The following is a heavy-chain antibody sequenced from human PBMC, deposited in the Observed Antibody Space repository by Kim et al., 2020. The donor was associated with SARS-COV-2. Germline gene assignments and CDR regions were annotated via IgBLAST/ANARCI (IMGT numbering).Heavy chain of an antibody. CDR2: IYPGDSDT. D-gene: IGHD3-10*01. J-gene: IGHJ4*02. CDR1: GYSFTSYW. CDR3: ARGNLWFGESIDY. V-gene: IGHV5-51*01. Sequence: GESLKISCKGSGYSFTSYWIGWVRQMPGKGLEWMGIIYPGDSDTGYSPSFQGQVTISADKSISTAYLQWSSLKASDTAMYYCARGNLWFGESIDYWGQGTLVTVSS.